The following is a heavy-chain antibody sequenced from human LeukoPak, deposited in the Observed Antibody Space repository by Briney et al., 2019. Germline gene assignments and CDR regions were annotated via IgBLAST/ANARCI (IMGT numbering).Heavy chain of an antibody. CDR2: MNPNSGNT. Sequence: ASVKVSCKASGYTFTSYGISWVRQAPGQGLEWMGWMNPNSGNTGYAQKFQGRVTITRNTSISTAYMELSSLRSEDTAVYYCAVIGDYDILTGYYSDAFDIWGQGTMVTVSS. J-gene: IGHJ3*02. CDR3: AVIGDYDILTGYYSDAFDI. CDR1: GYTFTSYG. D-gene: IGHD3-9*01. V-gene: IGHV1-8*03.